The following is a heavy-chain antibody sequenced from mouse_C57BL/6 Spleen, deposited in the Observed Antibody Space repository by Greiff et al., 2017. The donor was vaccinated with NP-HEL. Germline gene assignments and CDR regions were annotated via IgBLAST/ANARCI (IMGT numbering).Heavy chain of an antibody. J-gene: IGHJ3*01. CDR3: TRCIYNDPAWFAY. D-gene: IGHD2-4*01. Sequence: VQLQQSGAELAKPGASVKLSCKASGYTFTSYWMHWVKQRPGQGLEWIGYINPSSGYTKYNQKFKDKATLTADKSSSTAYMQLSSLTYEDSAVYYCTRCIYNDPAWFAYWGQGTLVTVSA. CDR1: GYTFTSYW. CDR2: INPSSGYT. V-gene: IGHV1-7*01.